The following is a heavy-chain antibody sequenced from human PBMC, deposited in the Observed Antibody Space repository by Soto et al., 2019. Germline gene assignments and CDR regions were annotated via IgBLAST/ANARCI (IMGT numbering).Heavy chain of an antibody. CDR2: ISYDGSNK. Sequence: QVQLVASGGGVVQPGRSLRLSCAASGFTFSSYAMHWVRQAPGKGLEWVAVISYDGSNKNYADSVKGRFTISRDNSKNTLYLQMNSLRAGDTAVYYCAEGIRFDPWGQGTLVTVSS. V-gene: IGHV3-30-3*01. CDR1: GFTFSSYA. D-gene: IGHD3-10*01. J-gene: IGHJ5*02. CDR3: AEGIRFDP.